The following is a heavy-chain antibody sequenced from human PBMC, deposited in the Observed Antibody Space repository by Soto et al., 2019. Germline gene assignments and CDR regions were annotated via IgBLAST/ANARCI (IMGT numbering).Heavy chain of an antibody. CDR1: GGSFSGYY. V-gene: IGHV4-34*01. CDR3: ARDKTTGLFDY. CDR2: INHSGST. Sequence: QVQLQQWGAGLLKPSETLSLTCAVYGGSFSGYYWTWIRQPPGTGLEWIGEINHSGSTNYNPSLKSRVTISVDTSKNQFSLKLTSVTAADTAVCYCARDKTTGLFDYWGQGTLVTVSS. J-gene: IGHJ4*02. D-gene: IGHD1-7*01.